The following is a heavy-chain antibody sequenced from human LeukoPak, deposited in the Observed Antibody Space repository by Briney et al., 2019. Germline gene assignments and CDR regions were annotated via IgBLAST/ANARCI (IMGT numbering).Heavy chain of an antibody. J-gene: IGHJ6*04. V-gene: IGHV3-21*01. CDR2: ISSSSSYI. CDR1: GFTFSSYS. D-gene: IGHD3-22*01. CDR3: ARDGGNYYDTAGNHLMRSYMDV. Sequence: GGSLRLSCAASGFTFSSYSMNWVRQAPGKGLEWVSSISSSSSYIYYADSVKGRFTISRDNAKNSLYLQMNSLRAEDTAVYYCARDGGNYYDTAGNHLMRSYMDVWGKGTTVTVSS.